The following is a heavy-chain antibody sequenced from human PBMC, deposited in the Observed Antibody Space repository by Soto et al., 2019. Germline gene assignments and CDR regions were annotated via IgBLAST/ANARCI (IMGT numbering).Heavy chain of an antibody. V-gene: IGHV1-69*13. CDR3: ASGSTPETYYDFWSENWYGMAV. CDR1: GGTFSSYA. CDR2: IIPIFGTA. J-gene: IGHJ6*02. Sequence: GASVKVSCKASGGTFSSYAISWVRQAPGQGLEWMGGIIPIFGTANYAQKFQGRVTITADESTSTAYTELSSLRSEDTAVYYCASGSTPETYYDFWSENWYGMAVWGQGTTVTVSS. D-gene: IGHD3-3*01.